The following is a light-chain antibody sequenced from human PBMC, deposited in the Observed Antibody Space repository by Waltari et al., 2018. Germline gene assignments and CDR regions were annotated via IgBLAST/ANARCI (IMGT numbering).Light chain of an antibody. CDR2: AAS. V-gene: IGKV1-39*01. J-gene: IGKJ5*01. Sequence: DSQMTQSPSYLSASLGDRVTITCRASQTISSYLNWYQQKPVKAPKFLIYAASSLRSWVPSRFSGSRSGTEFTLTISSLQPEDFATYYCQQTFSTQTTFGQGTRLELK. CDR1: QTISSY. CDR3: QQTFSTQTT.